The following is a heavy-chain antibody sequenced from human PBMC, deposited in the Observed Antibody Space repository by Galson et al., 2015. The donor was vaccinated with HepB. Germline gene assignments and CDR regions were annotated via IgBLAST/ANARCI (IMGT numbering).Heavy chain of an antibody. CDR2: MYYSGST. CDR1: SVGNS. CDR3: ARGRNDYGDFPEN. J-gene: IGHJ4*02. V-gene: IGHV4-30-2*01. D-gene: IGHD4-17*01. Sequence: SVGNSWSWIRQPPGKGLEYIGYMYYSGSTYYNPSLKSRVTISVDRSKNQISLKLTSVTAADTAVYYCARGRNDYGDFPENWGQGTLVTVSS.